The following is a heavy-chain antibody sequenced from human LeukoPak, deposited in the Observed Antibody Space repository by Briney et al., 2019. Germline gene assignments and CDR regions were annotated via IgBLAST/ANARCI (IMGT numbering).Heavy chain of an antibody. Sequence: SGGSLRLSCAASGFTFSSYSMNWVRQAPGKGLEWVSSISSSSSYIYYADSVKGRFTISRDNAKNSLYLQMNSLRAEDTAVYYCARDLGIQLGIDYWGQGTLVTVSS. CDR2: ISSSSSYI. D-gene: IGHD5-18*01. V-gene: IGHV3-21*01. J-gene: IGHJ4*02. CDR3: ARDLGIQLGIDY. CDR1: GFTFSSYS.